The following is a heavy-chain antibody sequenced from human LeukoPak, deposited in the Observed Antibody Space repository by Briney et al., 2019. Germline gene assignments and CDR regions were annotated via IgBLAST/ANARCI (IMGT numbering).Heavy chain of an antibody. V-gene: IGHV3-30*18. Sequence: GGSLRLSCAASDFTFSSYGMHWVRQAPGKGLEWVAVLSYDGRDKYYTDSVKGRFTISRDNSKNTLYLQMNCLRAEDTAVYYCAKDRDIAAAVYFFDYWGQGTLVTVSS. CDR2: LSYDGRDK. J-gene: IGHJ4*02. CDR3: AKDRDIAAAVYFFDY. CDR1: DFTFSSYG. D-gene: IGHD6-13*01.